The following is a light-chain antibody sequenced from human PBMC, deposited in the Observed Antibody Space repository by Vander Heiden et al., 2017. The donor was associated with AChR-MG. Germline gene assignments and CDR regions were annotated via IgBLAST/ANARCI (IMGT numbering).Light chain of an antibody. J-gene: IGKJ2*02. CDR3: MEALQSPCT. Sequence: DSVMRQSALSLAVPPGEPAAVSCRSSQSLLHKNGYHYLDWYLQKPGQSPQLLIYLGSNRASGVPDRFSGSGSGTDFTLKISRVEPEDVGVYYCMEALQSPCTFGQGTKLEIK. CDR1: QSLLHKNGYHY. V-gene: IGKV2-28*01. CDR2: LGS.